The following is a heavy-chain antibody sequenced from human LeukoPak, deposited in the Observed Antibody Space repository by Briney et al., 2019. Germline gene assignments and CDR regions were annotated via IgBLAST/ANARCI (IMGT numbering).Heavy chain of an antibody. D-gene: IGHD1-26*01. J-gene: IGHJ5*02. CDR2: INTYNGNT. CDR3: ARGAGGASSENWFDP. Sequence: GASVKVSCKASGYTFSTYGIFWVRQAPGQGLEWMGWINTYNGNTNYARNLQGRVTMTTDTSTSTAYMELRSLRSDDTAVYYCARGAGGASSENWFDPWGQGTLVTVSP. V-gene: IGHV1-18*01. CDR1: GYTFSTYG.